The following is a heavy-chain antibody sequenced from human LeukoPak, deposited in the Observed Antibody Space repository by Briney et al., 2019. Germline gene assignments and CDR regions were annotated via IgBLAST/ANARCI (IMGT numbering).Heavy chain of an antibody. CDR2: INPNSGGT. D-gene: IGHD4-11*01. J-gene: IGHJ6*02. CDR3: AREVTHHVYYGMDV. V-gene: IGHV1-2*06. CDR1: GYTFTGYY. Sequence: VASVKVSCKASGYTFTGYYMHWVRQAPGQGLEWMGRINPNSGGTNYAQKFQGRVTMTTDTSTSTAYMELRSLRSDDTAVYFCAREVTHHVYYGMDVWGQGTTVTVSS.